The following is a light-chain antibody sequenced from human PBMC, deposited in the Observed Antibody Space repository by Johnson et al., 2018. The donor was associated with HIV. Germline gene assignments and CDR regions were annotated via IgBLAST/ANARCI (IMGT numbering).Light chain of an antibody. CDR1: SSNIGNNY. CDR3: GTWDSSLIAGYV. Sequence: QSVLTQPPSVSVAPGQKVTISCSGSSSNIGNNYVSWYQQLPGTAPKLLIYENNKRPSGIPDRFSGSKSGTSATLGITGLQTGDEADYYCGTWDSSLIAGYVFGTVTKVTVL. CDR2: ENN. J-gene: IGLJ1*01. V-gene: IGLV1-51*02.